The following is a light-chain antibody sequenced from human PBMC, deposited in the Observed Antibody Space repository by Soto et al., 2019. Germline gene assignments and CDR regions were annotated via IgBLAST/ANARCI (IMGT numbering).Light chain of an antibody. CDR3: QQYDNLPPGIT. J-gene: IGKJ5*01. CDR2: GAS. V-gene: IGKV3-20*01. CDR1: QRVSSGY. Sequence: NVLTPSPGTPSLSPGERATLSCRASQRVSSGYLAWYQQKPGQAPRLLIYGASNRATDIPDRFSGRGSGTDFTLTISRLEPEDIATYYCQQYDNLPPGITFGQGTRLEIK.